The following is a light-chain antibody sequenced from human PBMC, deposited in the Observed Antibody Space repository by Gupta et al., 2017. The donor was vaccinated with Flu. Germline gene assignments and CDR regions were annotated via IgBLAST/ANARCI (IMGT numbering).Light chain of an antibody. J-gene: IGLJ2*01. V-gene: IGLV1-47*01. CDR1: SSNIGSNY. Sequence: SVLTQPPSASGTPGQRVTISCSGSSSNIGSNYVYWYQQLPGTAPNLLIYRNNQRPSGVPDRFSGSKSGTSASLAISGLRSEDEADYYCAAWDDSLSGSLFSGGTKLTVL. CDR2: RNN. CDR3: AAWDDSLSGSL.